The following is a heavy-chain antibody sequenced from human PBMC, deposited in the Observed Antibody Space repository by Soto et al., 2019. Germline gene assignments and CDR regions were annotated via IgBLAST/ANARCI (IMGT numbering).Heavy chain of an antibody. CDR2: INPNSGGT. Sequence: ASVKVSCKASGYTFTSYDINWVRQATGQGLEWMGWINPNSGGTNYAQKFQGRVTMTRDTSISTAYMELSRLRSDDTAVYYCARDMGRDGYNYGMDVWGQGTTVTVSS. D-gene: IGHD3-10*01. J-gene: IGHJ6*02. CDR1: GYTFTSYD. CDR3: ARDMGRDGYNYGMDV. V-gene: IGHV1-2*02.